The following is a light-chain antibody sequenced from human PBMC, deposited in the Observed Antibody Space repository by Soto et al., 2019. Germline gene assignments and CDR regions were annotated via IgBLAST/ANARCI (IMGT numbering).Light chain of an antibody. V-gene: IGKV1-39*01. CDR2: AAS. Sequence: DIQMTQSPSSLSASVGDRVTITCRASQSISSYLNWYQQKPGKAPKLLIYAASSLQSGVPSRFSGSGSGTDFTLTISSLQPEDFATYYCQQSSSTPLTFGQGTKGEIK. CDR3: QQSSSTPLT. J-gene: IGKJ1*01. CDR1: QSISSY.